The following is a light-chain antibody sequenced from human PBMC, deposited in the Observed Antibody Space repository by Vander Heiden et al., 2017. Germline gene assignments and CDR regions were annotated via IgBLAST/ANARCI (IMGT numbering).Light chain of an antibody. J-gene: IGLJ2*01. Sequence: SYELTQPLSVSVALGQTARITCGGNNIGSKNVHWYQQKPGQAPVLVIYRDSNRPSGIPERFSGSNSGTTATLTISRAEAGDESYYSRQVWDSSTVFGGGTKLTVL. CDR3: QVWDSSTV. CDR2: RDS. V-gene: IGLV3-9*01. CDR1: NIGSKN.